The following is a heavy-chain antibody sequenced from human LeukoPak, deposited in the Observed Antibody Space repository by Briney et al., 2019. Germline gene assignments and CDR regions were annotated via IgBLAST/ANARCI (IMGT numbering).Heavy chain of an antibody. V-gene: IGHV4-34*01. CDR1: GGSFSGYY. D-gene: IGHD3-22*01. CDR2: INHSGST. CDR3: AREDYYDSSGPSDAFDI. Sequence: PSETLSLTCAVYGGSFSGYYWSWIRHPPGKGLGWIGEINHSGSTNYNPSLKSRVTISVDTSKNQFSLKLSSVTAADTAVYYCAREDYYDSSGPSDAFDIWGQGTMVTVSS. J-gene: IGHJ3*02.